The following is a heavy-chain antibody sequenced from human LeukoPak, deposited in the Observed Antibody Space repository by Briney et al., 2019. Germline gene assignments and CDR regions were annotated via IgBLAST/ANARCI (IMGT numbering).Heavy chain of an antibody. D-gene: IGHD3-10*01. Sequence: PGGSLRLSCAVSGFTFSTYAMHWVRQVPVKGLEWVAVISYDGGNKYYADSVKGRFTISRDNSKNTLYLQMNSLRAEDTAVYYCASGFSGQLSTLGVVRAAQRGKYFDYWGQGTLVTVSS. CDR3: ASGFSGQLSTLGVVRAAQRGKYFDY. CDR1: GFTFSTYA. J-gene: IGHJ4*02. V-gene: IGHV3-30-3*01. CDR2: ISYDGGNK.